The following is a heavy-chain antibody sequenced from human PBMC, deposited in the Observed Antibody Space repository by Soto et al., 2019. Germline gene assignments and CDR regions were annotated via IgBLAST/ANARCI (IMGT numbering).Heavy chain of an antibody. Sequence: VPLAQSGAEVKKPGASVKVSCKTSGDSFNDYYIHWVRQAPGQGLEWMGWINPNGGATKYAQKFQGRVTVTRDTSIRTVYMELSSLRPDDTAVYYCARESGGATATLDYYYFYMDVGGKGTTVTVSS. J-gene: IGHJ6*03. D-gene: IGHD5-12*01. CDR1: GDSFNDYY. V-gene: IGHV1-2*02. CDR3: ARESGGATATLDYYYFYMDV. CDR2: INPNGGAT.